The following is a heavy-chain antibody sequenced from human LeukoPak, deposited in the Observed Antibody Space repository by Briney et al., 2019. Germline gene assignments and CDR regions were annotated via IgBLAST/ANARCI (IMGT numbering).Heavy chain of an antibody. CDR3: APVPEGQPVHYFDY. CDR1: GFTFDDHG. Sequence: GGSLRLSCAASGFTFDDHGMSWVRQVPGKGLEWVAGINWDGGSTGYGDSVKGRFTISRDNAKNSLYLQMNSLRAEDTAVYYCAPVPEGQPVHYFDYWSQGTLVTVSS. CDR2: INWDGGST. J-gene: IGHJ4*02. V-gene: IGHV3-20*04. D-gene: IGHD6-6*01.